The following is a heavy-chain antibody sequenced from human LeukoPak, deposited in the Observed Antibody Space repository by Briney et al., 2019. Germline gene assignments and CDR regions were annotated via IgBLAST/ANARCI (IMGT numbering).Heavy chain of an antibody. Sequence: SVKVSCKASGGTFSSYAISWVRQAPGQGLEWMGRIIPIFGTANYAQKFQGRATITTDESTSTAYMELSSLRSEDTAVYYCAREIAAAGTMGWFDPWGQGTLVTVAS. CDR1: GGTFSSYA. V-gene: IGHV1-69*05. CDR3: AREIAAAGTMGWFDP. J-gene: IGHJ5*02. D-gene: IGHD6-13*01. CDR2: IIPIFGTA.